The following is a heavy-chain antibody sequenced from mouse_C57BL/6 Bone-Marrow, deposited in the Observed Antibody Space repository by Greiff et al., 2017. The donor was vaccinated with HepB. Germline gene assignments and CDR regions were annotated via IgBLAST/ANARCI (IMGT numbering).Heavy chain of an antibody. V-gene: IGHV1-80*01. CDR3: ARRIGSSYWYFDV. D-gene: IGHD1-1*01. CDR1: GYAFSSYW. J-gene: IGHJ1*03. Sequence: VQLQQSGAELVKPGASVKISCKASGYAFSSYWMNWVKQRPGKGLEWIGQIYPGDGDTNYNGKFKGKATLTADKSSSTAYMQLSSLTSEDSAVYFCARRIGSSYWYFDVWGTGTTVTVSS. CDR2: IYPGDGDT.